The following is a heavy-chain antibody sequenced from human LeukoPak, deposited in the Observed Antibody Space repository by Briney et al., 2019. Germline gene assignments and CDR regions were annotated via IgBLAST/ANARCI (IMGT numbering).Heavy chain of an antibody. V-gene: IGHV4-39*01. CDR1: GGSINSTNHY. J-gene: IGHJ4*02. Sequence: KASETLSLTCTVSGGSINSTNHYWGWIRQPPGKGLEWIGTMYYSGSTYYNPSLKSRVTISVDTSKNQFSLKLSSVTAADTAIYYCARQVTSSRRTPFDYWGQGTLVTVSS. D-gene: IGHD6-13*01. CDR2: MYYSGST. CDR3: ARQVTSSRRTPFDY.